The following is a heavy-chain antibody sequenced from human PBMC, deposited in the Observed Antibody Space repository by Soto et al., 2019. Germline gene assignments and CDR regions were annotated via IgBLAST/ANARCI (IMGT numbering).Heavy chain of an antibody. J-gene: IGHJ5*02. D-gene: IGHD1-26*01. V-gene: IGHV4-39*01. CDR2: IYYSGST. CDR1: GGSITSSSYY. CDR3: ATQEVGGSYVYTFDP. Sequence: QLHLRESGPGLVKPSETLSLTCTVSGGSITSSSYYWGWIRQPPGKGLEWIGSIYYSGSTYYNPSPKSRVALXVDTSTNQFSLKLSSVTAADTAVYYCATQEVGGSYVYTFDPWGQGTLVTVSS.